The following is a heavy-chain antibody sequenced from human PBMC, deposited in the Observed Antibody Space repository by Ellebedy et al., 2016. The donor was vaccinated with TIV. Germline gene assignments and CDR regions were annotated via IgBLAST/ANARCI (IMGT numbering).Heavy chain of an antibody. CDR2: ISGSGGST. CDR1: GFTFSSYA. V-gene: IGHV3-23*01. CDR3: ARDPQTTVTSYWYFDL. D-gene: IGHD4-17*01. Sequence: GESLKISCAASGFTFSSYAMSWVRQAPGKGLEWVSAISGSGGSTYYADSVKGRFTISRDNSKNTLYLQMNSLRDEDTAVYYCARDPQTTVTSYWYFDLWGRGTLVTVSS. J-gene: IGHJ2*01.